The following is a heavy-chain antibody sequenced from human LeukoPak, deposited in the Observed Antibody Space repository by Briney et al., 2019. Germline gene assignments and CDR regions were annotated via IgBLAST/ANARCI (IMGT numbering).Heavy chain of an antibody. V-gene: IGHV3-21*01. CDR2: ISSTSSYI. D-gene: IGHD2-2*01. Sequence: GGSLRLSCAASGFTFSTYSMNWVRQAPGKGLEWVSFISSTSSYIYYADSVKGRYTISRDNAKNSLYLQMNSLRAEDTAVYYCARDSAHVVVVPVAVPPGLDNWFDPWGQGTLVTVSS. J-gene: IGHJ5*02. CDR1: GFTFSTYS. CDR3: ARDSAHVVVVPVAVPPGLDNWFDP.